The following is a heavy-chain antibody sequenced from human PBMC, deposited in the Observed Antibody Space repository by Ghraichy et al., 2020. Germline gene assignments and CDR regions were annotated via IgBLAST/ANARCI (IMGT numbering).Heavy chain of an antibody. D-gene: IGHD4-17*01. CDR3: ARGSDYGEDYFDY. CDR2: IYYSGST. J-gene: IGHJ4*02. Sequence: SETLSLTCTVSGDSISYYYWSWIRQPPGKGLEWVVYIYYSGSTSYNPSLKSRVTISVDTSKTQFSLKLTSVTAADTAVYYCARGSDYGEDYFDYWGQGTLVTVSS. CDR1: GDSISYYY. V-gene: IGHV4-59*01.